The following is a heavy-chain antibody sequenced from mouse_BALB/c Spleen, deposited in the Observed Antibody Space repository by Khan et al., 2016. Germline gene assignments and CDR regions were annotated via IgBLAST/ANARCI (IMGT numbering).Heavy chain of an antibody. J-gene: IGHJ3*01. CDR1: GFSLTTYA. Sequence: QMQLEESGPSLVQPSQSLSINCIVSGFSLTTYAVHWVRQSPGQGLEWLGVIWGGGTTDYNAAFMSRLSITKDNSKSTVFFKMNTLQSDDTPTYYCAKAGYFDSDGAWFAYWGQGSLVTVST. CDR2: IWGGGTT. V-gene: IGHV2-5-1*01. D-gene: IGHD3-1*01. CDR3: AKAGYFDSDGAWFAY.